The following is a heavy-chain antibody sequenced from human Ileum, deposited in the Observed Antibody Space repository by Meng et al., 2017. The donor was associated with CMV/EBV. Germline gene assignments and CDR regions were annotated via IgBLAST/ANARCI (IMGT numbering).Heavy chain of an antibody. V-gene: IGHV1-18*01. CDR1: GYTFTSYG. J-gene: IGHJ4*02. D-gene: IGHD4-17*01. CDR2: ISTYNGDT. Sequence: QVKLMQSGAEVKKPGASVKVSCKASGYTFTSYGISWVRQAPGQGLEWMGWISTYNGDTYYAQNLQGRVTMTTDTSTSTAYMELRSLRSDDTAVYYCARKDDGVYLGALDYWGQGTLVTVSS. CDR3: ARKDDGVYLGALDY.